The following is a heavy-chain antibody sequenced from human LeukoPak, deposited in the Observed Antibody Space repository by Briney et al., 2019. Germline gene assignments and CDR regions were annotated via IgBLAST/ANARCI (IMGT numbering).Heavy chain of an antibody. CDR1: GFTFSSYR. CDR3: VREKVGDGDYVFDY. J-gene: IGHJ4*02. CDR2: ISSSSSRTI. Sequence: GGSLRLSCAASGFTFSSYRMNWVRQAPGKGLEWVSYISSSSSRTIYYADSVKGRFTISRDNAKNSLYLQMNSLRDEDTAVYYCVREKVGDGDYVFDYWGQGTLVTVSS. D-gene: IGHD4-17*01. V-gene: IGHV3-48*02.